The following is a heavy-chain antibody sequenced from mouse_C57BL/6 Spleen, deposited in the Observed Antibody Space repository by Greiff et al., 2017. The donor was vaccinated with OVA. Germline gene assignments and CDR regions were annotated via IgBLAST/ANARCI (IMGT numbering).Heavy chain of an antibody. CDR2: IDPNSGGT. J-gene: IGHJ4*01. CDR3: AFDYGSSYEAMDY. Sequence: VQLQQSGAELVKPGASVKLSCKASGYTFTSYWMHWVKQRPGRGLEWIGRIDPNSGGTKYNEKFKSKATLTVDKPSSTAYMQLSSLTSEDSAVYYCAFDYGSSYEAMDYWGQGTSVTVSS. D-gene: IGHD1-1*01. CDR1: GYTFTSYW. V-gene: IGHV1-72*01.